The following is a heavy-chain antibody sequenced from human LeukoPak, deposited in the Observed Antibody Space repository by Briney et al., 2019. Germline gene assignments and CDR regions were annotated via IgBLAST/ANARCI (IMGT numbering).Heavy chain of an antibody. CDR3: ARHGGYCTSSTCLHFDY. Sequence: SETLSLTCTVSGGSISPYYWSWIRQPPGKGLEWIGYIHYSGTTNYNPSLKSRVTISVDTSKNQSVDTSKNQFSLKLNSVTAADTAVYYCARHGGYCTSSTCLHFDYWGQGTLVTVSS. CDR2: IHYSGTT. J-gene: IGHJ4*02. V-gene: IGHV4-59*08. CDR1: GGSISPYY. D-gene: IGHD2-2*01.